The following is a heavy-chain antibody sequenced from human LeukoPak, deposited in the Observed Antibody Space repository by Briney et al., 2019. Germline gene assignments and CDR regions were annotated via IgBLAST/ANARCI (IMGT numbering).Heavy chain of an antibody. Sequence: GGSLRLSCAASGFTFSSYSMNWVRQAPGKGLEWVSYISSSSSTIYYADSVKGRFTISRDYSKNTLYLHMNSLRAEDTAVYYCARDQAGSGHYADYWGQGTLVTVSS. CDR1: GFTFSSYS. J-gene: IGHJ4*02. V-gene: IGHV3-48*01. D-gene: IGHD3-10*01. CDR3: ARDQAGSGHYADY. CDR2: ISSSSSTI.